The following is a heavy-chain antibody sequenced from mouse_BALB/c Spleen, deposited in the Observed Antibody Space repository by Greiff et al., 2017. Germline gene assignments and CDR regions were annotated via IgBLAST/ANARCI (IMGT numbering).Heavy chain of an antibody. D-gene: IGHD1-1*02. V-gene: IGHV5-12-1*01. J-gene: IGHJ2*01. Sequence: EVQRVESGGGLVKPGGSLKLSCAASGFAFSSYDMSWVRQTPEKRLEWVAYISSGGGSTYYPDTVKGRFTISRDNAKNTLYLQMSSLKSEDTAMYYCARQGGNYFDYWGQGTTLTVSS. CDR2: ISSGGGST. CDR1: GFAFSSYD. CDR3: ARQGGNYFDY.